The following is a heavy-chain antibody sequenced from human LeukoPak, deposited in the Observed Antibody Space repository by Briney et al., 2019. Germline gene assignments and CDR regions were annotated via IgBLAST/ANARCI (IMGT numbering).Heavy chain of an antibody. CDR3: AREGGYCSGGSCYGDY. J-gene: IGHJ4*02. CDR2: INHSGST. Sequence: PSETLSLTCAVYGGSFSGYYWSWIRQPPGKGLEWIGEINHSGSTNYNPSLKSRVTISVDTSKNQFSLKLSSVTAADTAVYYCAREGGYCSGGSCYGDYWGQGTLVTVSS. CDR1: GGSFSGYY. V-gene: IGHV4-34*01. D-gene: IGHD2-15*01.